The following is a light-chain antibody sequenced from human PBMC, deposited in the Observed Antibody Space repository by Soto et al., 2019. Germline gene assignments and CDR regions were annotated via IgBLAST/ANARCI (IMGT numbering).Light chain of an antibody. Sequence: DIVLTQSPGTLSLSPGERATLSCRASQSVSSSYLAWYQHKPGQAPRLLIYRASNRAAGIPDRFSGSGSGTDFTLTISRLEPEDFAVYYCQQSGTFGQGTKV. J-gene: IGKJ1*01. CDR2: RAS. CDR1: QSVSSSY. CDR3: QQSGT. V-gene: IGKV3-20*01.